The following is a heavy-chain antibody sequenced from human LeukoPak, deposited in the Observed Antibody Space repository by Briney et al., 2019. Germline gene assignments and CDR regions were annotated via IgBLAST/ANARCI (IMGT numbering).Heavy chain of an antibody. Sequence: PSETLSLTCTVSGGSISTSSYYWGWIRQPSGKGLEWIGNIHNSESTYYNPSLKSRVTMSVDTSKNQFSLKLSSVTAADTAVYYCARQVTFGYAFAYYFDYWGQGSLVTVSS. D-gene: IGHD5-18*01. J-gene: IGHJ4*02. CDR1: GGSISTSSYY. CDR3: ARQVTFGYAFAYYFDY. V-gene: IGHV4-39*01. CDR2: IHNSEST.